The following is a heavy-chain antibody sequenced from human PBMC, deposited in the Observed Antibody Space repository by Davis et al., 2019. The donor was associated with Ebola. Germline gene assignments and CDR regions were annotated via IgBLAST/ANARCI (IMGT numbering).Heavy chain of an antibody. J-gene: IGHJ4*02. CDR3: AHRRRYSSSWY. Sequence: SGPTLVKPTQTLTLTCTVSGFSLSTSPMCVGWIRQPPGKALEWLALIDWSDDEYYSTSLKTRITVSKDTSESQVVLTLTNVDPEDTATYYCAHRRRYSSSWYWGQGTLVTVSS. CDR2: IDWSDDE. CDR1: GFSLSTSPMC. D-gene: IGHD6-13*01. V-gene: IGHV2-70*12.